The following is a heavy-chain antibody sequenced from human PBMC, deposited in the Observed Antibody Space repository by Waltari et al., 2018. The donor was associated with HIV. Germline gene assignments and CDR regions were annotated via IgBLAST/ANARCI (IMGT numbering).Heavy chain of an antibody. CDR1: GGSISTYNW. J-gene: IGHJ5*02. Sequence: QVQLQESGPGLVKPSETLSLTCAVSGGSISTYNWWSWVRQPPGKGLEWIGEMYHSGSTSYNRSLQSRVTISVDKSKNQVSLKLTSVTAADTAVYYCARVLTGDHGSSWFDPWGQGTLVTVSS. D-gene: IGHD4-17*01. CDR2: MYHSGST. CDR3: ARVLTGDHGSSWFDP. V-gene: IGHV4-4*02.